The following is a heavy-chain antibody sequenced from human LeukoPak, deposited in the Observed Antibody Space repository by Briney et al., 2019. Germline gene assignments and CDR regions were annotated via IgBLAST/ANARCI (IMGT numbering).Heavy chain of an antibody. CDR3: ARRYCSGGSCYSNFDY. Sequence: GESLKISCKGSGYSFTTYWIGWVRQMPGKGLEWMGIIYPGDSDTKYSPSFQGQVTISADESINTAYLQWSSLKASDTAMYYCARRYCSGGSCYSNFDYWGQGTLVTVSS. V-gene: IGHV5-51*01. CDR1: GYSFTTYW. D-gene: IGHD2-15*01. CDR2: IYPGDSDT. J-gene: IGHJ4*02.